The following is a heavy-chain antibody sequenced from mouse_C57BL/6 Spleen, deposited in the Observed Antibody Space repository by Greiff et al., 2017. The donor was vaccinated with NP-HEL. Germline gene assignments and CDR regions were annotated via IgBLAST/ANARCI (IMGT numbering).Heavy chain of an antibody. CDR3: ARPYYSNYFYAMDY. J-gene: IGHJ4*01. D-gene: IGHD2-5*01. CDR2: IHPNSGST. V-gene: IGHV1-64*01. CDR1: GYTFTSYW. Sequence: QVQLQQPGAELVKPGASVKLSCKASGYTFTSYWMHWVKQRPGQGLEWIGMIHPNSGSTNYNEKFKSKATLTVDKSSSTAYMQLSSLTSEDSAVYYCARPYYSNYFYAMDYWGQGTSVTVSS.